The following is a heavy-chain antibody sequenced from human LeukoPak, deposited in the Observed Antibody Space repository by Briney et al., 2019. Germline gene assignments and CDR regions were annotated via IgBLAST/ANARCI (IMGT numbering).Heavy chain of an antibody. CDR2: ISDSGGST. J-gene: IGHJ5*02. V-gene: IGHV3-23*01. CDR3: AKDRAAAGIGWFDP. D-gene: IGHD6-13*01. Sequence: PGGSLRLSCAASGFTFSSYGMSWVRQAPGKGLEWVSGISDSGGSTYYADSVKGRFTISRDNSKNTLYLQMNSLRAEDTAVYYCAKDRAAAGIGWFDPWGQGTLVTVSS. CDR1: GFTFSSYG.